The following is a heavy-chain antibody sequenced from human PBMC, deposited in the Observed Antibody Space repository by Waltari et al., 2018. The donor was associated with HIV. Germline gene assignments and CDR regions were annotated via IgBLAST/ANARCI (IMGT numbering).Heavy chain of an antibody. CDR3: ARDYRSPSGSYYYYGMDV. V-gene: IGHV4-31*03. CDR2: IYYSGST. D-gene: IGHD3-10*01. J-gene: IGHJ6*02. CDR1: GFSISGSPYY. Sequence: QVQLQESGPGLLKPSQTLSLTCSVSGFSISGSPYYWSWIRQFPGTGLEWIGYIYYSGSTSYNPALESRVTISIDTSKNQLSLRLSSVTAADTAVYYCARDYRSPSGSYYYYGMDVWGQGTRVTVSS.